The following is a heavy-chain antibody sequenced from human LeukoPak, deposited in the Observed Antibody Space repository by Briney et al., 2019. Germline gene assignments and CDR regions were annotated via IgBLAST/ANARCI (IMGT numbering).Heavy chain of an antibody. CDR2: IYYSGST. CDR1: GGCISSSSYY. Sequence: PSETLSLICTVSGGCISSSSYYGGWIRQPPVKGLERIGSIYYSGSTNYNPSLKSRVTISVDTSKNQFSLKLSSVTAADTAVYYCARNLVDTAMAPLDYWGQGTLVTVSS. J-gene: IGHJ4*02. CDR3: ARNLVDTAMAPLDY. V-gene: IGHV4-39*07. D-gene: IGHD5-18*01.